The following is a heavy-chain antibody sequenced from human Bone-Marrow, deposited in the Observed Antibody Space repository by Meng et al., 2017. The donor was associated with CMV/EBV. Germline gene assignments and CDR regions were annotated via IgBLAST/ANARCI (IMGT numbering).Heavy chain of an antibody. V-gene: IGHV4-59*12. CDR2: IYYSGST. CDR3: TIGSYYYYYGMDV. CDR1: GGSISSYY. J-gene: IGHJ6*02. Sequence: SETLSLTCTVSGGSISSYYWSWIRQPPGKGLEWIGYIYYSGSTNYNPSLKSRVTISVDKSKNQFSLKLSSVTAADTAVYYCTIGSYYYYYGMDVWGQGTTVTVSS. D-gene: IGHD1-26*01.